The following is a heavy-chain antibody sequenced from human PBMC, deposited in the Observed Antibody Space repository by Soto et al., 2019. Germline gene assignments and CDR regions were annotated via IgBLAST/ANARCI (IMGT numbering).Heavy chain of an antibody. D-gene: IGHD2-8*01. CDR2: ISAYNGNT. Sequence: VQLVQSGAEVKKPGASVKVSCEASCYTFTSYGISWVRQAPGQGLEWMGWISAYNGNTNYAQKLQGRVTMTTDTSTSTAYMELRSLRSDDTAVYYCAMIGDCTNGVCYNFIDYWGQGTLVTVSS. CDR3: AMIGDCTNGVCYNFIDY. CDR1: CYTFTSYG. J-gene: IGHJ4*02. V-gene: IGHV1-18*01.